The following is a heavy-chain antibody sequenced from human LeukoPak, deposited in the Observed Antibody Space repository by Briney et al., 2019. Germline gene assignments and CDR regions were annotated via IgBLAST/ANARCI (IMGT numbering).Heavy chain of an antibody. CDR1: GYSISSDYY. CDR2: VYHSGST. CDR3: ARYDVWGSYRAFDY. D-gene: IGHD3-16*02. V-gene: IGHV4-38-2*02. J-gene: IGHJ4*02. Sequence: SETLSLTCTVSGYSISSDYYWGWIRQPPGKGLEWIGTVYHSGSTYYNPSLKSRVTISVDTSKNQFSLKLSSVTAADTAVYYCARYDVWGSYRAFDYWGQGTLVTVSS.